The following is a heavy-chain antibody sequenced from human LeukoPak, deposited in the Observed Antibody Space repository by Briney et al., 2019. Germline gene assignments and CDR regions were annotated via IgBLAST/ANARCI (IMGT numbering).Heavy chain of an antibody. J-gene: IGHJ3*02. CDR2: IWYDGSNK. CDR3: AREGYCSSTSCYASDAFDI. Sequence: GGSLRPSCAACGFTFSSYGMHWVRQAPGKGLEWVAVIWYDGSNKYYADSVKGRFTISRDNSKNTLYLQMNSLRAEDTAVYYCAREGYCSSTSCYASDAFDIWGQGTMVTVSS. D-gene: IGHD2-2*01. V-gene: IGHV3-33*01. CDR1: GFTFSSYG.